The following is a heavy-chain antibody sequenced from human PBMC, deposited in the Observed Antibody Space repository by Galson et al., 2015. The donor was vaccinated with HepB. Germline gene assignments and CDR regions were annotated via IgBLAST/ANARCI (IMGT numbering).Heavy chain of an antibody. J-gene: IGHJ2*01. CDR2: IYSGGST. CDR3: ARRGSGWDWYFDL. CDR1: GFTVSSNY. Sequence: SLRLSCAASGFTVSSNYMSWVRQAPGKGLEWVSVIYSGGSTYYADSVKGRFTISRDNSKNALYLQMNSLRAEDTAVYYCARRGSGWDWYFDLWGRGTLVTVSS. D-gene: IGHD6-19*01. V-gene: IGHV3-66*01.